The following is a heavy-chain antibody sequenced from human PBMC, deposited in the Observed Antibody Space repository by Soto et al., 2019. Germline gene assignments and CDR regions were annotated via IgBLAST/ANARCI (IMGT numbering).Heavy chain of an antibody. J-gene: IGHJ4*02. D-gene: IGHD4-17*01. CDR1: GGSISSYY. CDR2: IYYSGST. V-gene: IGHV4-59*08. Sequence: SETLSLTCTVSGGSISSYYWSWIRQPPGKGLEWIGYIYYSGSTNYNPSLKSRVTISVDTSKNQFSLKLSSVTAADTAVYYCAILFRYYGDSTFDYWGQGTLVTVSS. CDR3: AILFRYYGDSTFDY.